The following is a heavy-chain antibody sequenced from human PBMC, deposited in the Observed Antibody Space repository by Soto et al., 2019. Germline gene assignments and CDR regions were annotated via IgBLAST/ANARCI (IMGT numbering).Heavy chain of an antibody. D-gene: IGHD3-10*01. J-gene: IGHJ6*03. V-gene: IGHV3-23*01. CDR3: AKGATMVRRLTRYMDV. CDR2: ISSGGADT. Sequence: EVQVLESGGGLVQPGGSLRLSCAGSGFTFSSNAMSCVRQAPGKGLEWVSIISSGGADTFYADSVKGRFTISRDNSKNTLYLQMNSLRAEDTAVYYSAKGATMVRRLTRYMDVWGKGTTVTVSS. CDR1: GFTFSSNA.